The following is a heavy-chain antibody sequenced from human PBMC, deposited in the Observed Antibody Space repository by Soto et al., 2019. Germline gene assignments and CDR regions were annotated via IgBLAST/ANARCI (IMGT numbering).Heavy chain of an antibody. Sequence: QPGGSLRLSCAASGFTFTNYWMHWVRQVPGKGLVWVSRINGDGTFRSYADFAEGRFTISRDNAKSTLYLQMNSLRAEDTAVYYCARAYGGNPALFDPWGQGTLVTVSS. CDR1: GFTFTNYW. CDR3: ARAYGGNPALFDP. V-gene: IGHV3-74*01. J-gene: IGHJ5*02. CDR2: INGDGTFR. D-gene: IGHD4-17*01.